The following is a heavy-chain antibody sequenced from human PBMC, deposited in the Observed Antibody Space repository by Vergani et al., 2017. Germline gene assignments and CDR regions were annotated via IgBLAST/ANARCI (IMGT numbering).Heavy chain of an antibody. J-gene: IGHJ3*01. CDR2: INHSGTI. Sequence: QVQLQQWGPGLLKPSETLSLTCAVYGRSLSGYYWSWIRLAPGKGLEWIGEINHSGTINYNPTLKSPFNVSIDTSRDHFSLKLRSVSAADTAVYFCARRAERWETLLRDDFDVWGQGTFVTVSP. D-gene: IGHD1-26*01. CDR3: ARRAERWETLLRDDFDV. CDR1: GRSLSGYY. V-gene: IGHV4-34*01.